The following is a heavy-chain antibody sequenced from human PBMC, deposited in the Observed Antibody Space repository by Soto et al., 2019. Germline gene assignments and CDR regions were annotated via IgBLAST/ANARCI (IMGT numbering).Heavy chain of an antibody. D-gene: IGHD3-22*01. Sequence: GGSLRLSCAASGFTFSSYAMHWVRQAPGKGLEWVAVISYDGSNKYYADSVKGRFTISRDNSKNTLYLQMNSLRAEDTAVYYCARGYYDSSEPLYYFDYWGQGTLVTVSS. CDR2: ISYDGSNK. CDR3: ARGYYDSSEPLYYFDY. J-gene: IGHJ4*02. V-gene: IGHV3-30-3*01. CDR1: GFTFSSYA.